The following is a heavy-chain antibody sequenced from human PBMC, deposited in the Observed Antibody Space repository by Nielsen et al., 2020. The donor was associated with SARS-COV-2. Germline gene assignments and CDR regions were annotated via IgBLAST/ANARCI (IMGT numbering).Heavy chain of an antibody. Sequence: GGSLRLSCAASGFTFNSYWMTWVRQAPGKGLEWVSGISWNSGSIGYADSVKGRFTISRDNAKNSLYLQMNSLRAEDTALYYCATLSGSGWYMDYYGMDVWGQGTTVTVSS. V-gene: IGHV3-9*01. CDR3: ATLSGSGWYMDYYGMDV. D-gene: IGHD6-19*01. CDR2: ISWNSGSI. CDR1: GFTFNSYW. J-gene: IGHJ6*02.